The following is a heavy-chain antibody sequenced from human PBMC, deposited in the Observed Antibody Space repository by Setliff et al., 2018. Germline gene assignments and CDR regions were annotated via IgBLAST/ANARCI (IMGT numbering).Heavy chain of an antibody. V-gene: IGHV4-59*12. CDR2: IYYSGST. CDR3: ARGRYYYGSGGYYGDSTNWFDP. J-gene: IGHJ5*02. CDR1: GGSISSYH. Sequence: SETLSLTCTVSGGSISSYHWSWIRQSPGKGLEWIGYIYYSGSTNYNPSLKSRVTISVDTSKNQFSLKLSSVTAADTAVYYCARGRYYYGSGGYYGDSTNWFDPWGQGTLVTVSS. D-gene: IGHD3-10*01.